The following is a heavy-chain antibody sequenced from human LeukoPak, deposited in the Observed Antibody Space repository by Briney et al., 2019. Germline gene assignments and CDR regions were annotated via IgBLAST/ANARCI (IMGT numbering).Heavy chain of an antibody. D-gene: IGHD4-11*01. Sequence: GGSLRLSCAASGFTFSSYSMNWVRQAPGKGLEWVSYISSSSSTIYYADSVKGRFTISRDNAKNSLYLQMNSLRAEDTAVYYCARAFMYYSNFEVDYWGQGTLVTVSS. V-gene: IGHV3-48*01. CDR3: ARAFMYYSNFEVDY. CDR2: ISSSSSTI. CDR1: GFTFSSYS. J-gene: IGHJ4*02.